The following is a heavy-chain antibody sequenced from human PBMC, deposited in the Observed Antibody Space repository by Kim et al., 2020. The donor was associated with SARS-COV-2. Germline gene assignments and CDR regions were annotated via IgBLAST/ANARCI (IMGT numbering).Heavy chain of an antibody. CDR3: ARDSEWMGWVLQRFPAGSENYSYNYGIDV. CDR2: ISYDGSNK. Sequence: GGSLRLSCAASGFTFSNYTVHWVRQAPGKGLEWVAVISYDGSNKYYVDSVKGRFTISRDNSKNTLYLQMNSLRAEDTAVYYCARDSEWMGWVLQRFPAGSENYSYNYGIDVWGQGTTVTVSS. V-gene: IGHV3-30*04. J-gene: IGHJ6*02. D-gene: IGHD3-3*01. CDR1: GFTFSNYT.